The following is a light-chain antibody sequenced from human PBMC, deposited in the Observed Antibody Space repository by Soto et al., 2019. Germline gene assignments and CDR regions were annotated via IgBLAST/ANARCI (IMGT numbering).Light chain of an antibody. CDR2: KAS. CDR1: ESISNF. J-gene: IGKJ4*01. CDR3: QQYDNYPLT. V-gene: IGKV1-5*03. Sequence: DIQMTQSPSTLSASVGDRVTITCRASESISNFLAWYQQKPGKAPNLLIYKASSLESGVPSTFSGSASGTEFTLTISSLQPDDFATYYCQQYDNYPLTFGAGTKVDIK.